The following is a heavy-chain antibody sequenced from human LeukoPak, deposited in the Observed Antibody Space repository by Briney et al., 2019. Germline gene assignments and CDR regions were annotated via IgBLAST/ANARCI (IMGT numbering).Heavy chain of an antibody. V-gene: IGHV1-2*04. J-gene: IGHJ3*02. Sequence: ASVKVSCKASGYTFTGYYMHWVRQAPGQGLEWMGWINPNSGGTNYAQKFQGWVTMTRDTSISTAYMELSRLRSADTAVYYCAARHVDTAMGDAFDIWGQGTMVTVSS. D-gene: IGHD5-18*01. CDR3: AARHVDTAMGDAFDI. CDR2: INPNSGGT. CDR1: GYTFTGYY.